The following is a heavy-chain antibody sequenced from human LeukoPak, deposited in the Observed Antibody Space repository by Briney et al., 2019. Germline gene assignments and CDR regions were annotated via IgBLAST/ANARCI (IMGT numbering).Heavy chain of an antibody. CDR1: GFTFSSYE. CDR2: ISSSGGTI. V-gene: IGHV3-48*03. Sequence: GGSLRLSCAASGFTFSSYEMNWVRQAPGKGLEWVSYISSSGGTIYYTDSVKGRFTISRDNAKNSLYLQMNSLRAEDTAVYYCARDYENLTGSKTRFHYWGQGTLVTVSS. J-gene: IGHJ4*02. D-gene: IGHD3-9*01. CDR3: ARDYENLTGSKTRFHY.